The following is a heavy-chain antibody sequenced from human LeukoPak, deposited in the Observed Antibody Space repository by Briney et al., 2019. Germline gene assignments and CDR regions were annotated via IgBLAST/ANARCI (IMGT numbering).Heavy chain of an antibody. CDR1: GFTFSSYS. Sequence: GGSLRLSCAASGFTFSSYSMNWVRQAPGKGLEWVSSISSSSSYIYYADSVKGRFTISRDNAKNSLYLQMNSLRAEDTAVYYCAREGGAVAGTFDYWGQGTLVTVSS. J-gene: IGHJ4*02. CDR3: AREGGAVAGTFDY. D-gene: IGHD6-13*01. CDR2: ISSSSSYI. V-gene: IGHV3-21*01.